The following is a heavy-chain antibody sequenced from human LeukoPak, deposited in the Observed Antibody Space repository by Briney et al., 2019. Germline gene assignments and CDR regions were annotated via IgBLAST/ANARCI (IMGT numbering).Heavy chain of an antibody. V-gene: IGHV3-74*01. Sequence: GGSLRLSCAASGFTFSSYWMHWVRQAPGKGLVWVSRINSDGSRTSYADSVKGRFTISRDNAKNTLYLQMSSLRAEDTAVYYCARDGAGSSLYMDVWGKGTTVTVSS. J-gene: IGHJ6*03. CDR1: GFTFSSYW. D-gene: IGHD6-6*01. CDR3: ARDGAGSSLYMDV. CDR2: INSDGSRT.